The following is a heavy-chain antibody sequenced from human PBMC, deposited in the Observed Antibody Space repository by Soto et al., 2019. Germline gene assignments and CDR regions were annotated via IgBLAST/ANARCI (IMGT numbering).Heavy chain of an antibody. CDR3: ARDGIAARPRNTYYFDY. D-gene: IGHD6-6*01. J-gene: IGHJ4*02. CDR1: GGTFSSYA. V-gene: IGHV1-69*13. CDR2: IIPIFGTA. Sequence: SVKVSGKASGGTFSSYAISWVRQAPGQGFEWMGGIIPIFGTANYAQKFQGRVTITADESTSTAYMELSSLRSEDTAVYYCARDGIAARPRNTYYFDYWGQGTLVTVSS.